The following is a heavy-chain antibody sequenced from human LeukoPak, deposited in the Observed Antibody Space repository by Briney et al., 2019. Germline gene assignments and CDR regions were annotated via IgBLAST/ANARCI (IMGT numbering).Heavy chain of an antibody. CDR3: ARYAGGYVGGLTWFDP. V-gene: IGHV1-3*01. Sequence: ASVKVSCKASGYTFTSYAMHWVRQAPGQRLEWMGWINAGNGNTKYSQKFQGRVTITRDTSASTAYMELSSLRSEDTAVYYCARYAGGYVGGLTWFDPWGQGTLVTVSS. CDR2: INAGNGNT. J-gene: IGHJ5*02. CDR1: GYTFTSYA. D-gene: IGHD3-10*01.